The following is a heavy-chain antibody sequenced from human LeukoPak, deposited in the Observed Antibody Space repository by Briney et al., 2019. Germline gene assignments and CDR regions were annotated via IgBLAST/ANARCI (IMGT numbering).Heavy chain of an antibody. D-gene: IGHD2-15*01. Sequence: PGGSLRLSCAASGFTFSSYAMSWVRQAPGKGLEWVSAISGSGGSTYYADSVKGRFTISRDSSKNTLYLQMNSLRAEDTAVYYCAKGGYCSGGSCYDYYYYYGMDVWGQGTTVTVSS. CDR3: AKGGYCSGGSCYDYYYYYGMDV. V-gene: IGHV3-23*01. CDR1: GFTFSSYA. J-gene: IGHJ6*02. CDR2: ISGSGGST.